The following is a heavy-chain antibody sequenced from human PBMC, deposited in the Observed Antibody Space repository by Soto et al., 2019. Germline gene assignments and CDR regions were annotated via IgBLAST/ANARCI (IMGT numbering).Heavy chain of an antibody. V-gene: IGHV3-30*18. Sequence: QPGGSLRLSCAASGFTFSSYGMHWVRQAPGKGLEWVAVISYDGSNKYYADSVKGRFTISRDNSKNTLYLQMNSLRAEDTAVYYCAKEGYCSSTSCYGLGESLDVWGQGTTVTVSS. CDR1: GFTFSSYG. CDR3: AKEGYCSSTSCYGLGESLDV. CDR2: ISYDGSNK. J-gene: IGHJ6*02. D-gene: IGHD2-2*01.